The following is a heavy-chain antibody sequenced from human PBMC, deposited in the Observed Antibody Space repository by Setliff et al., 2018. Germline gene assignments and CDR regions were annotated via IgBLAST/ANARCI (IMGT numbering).Heavy chain of an antibody. Sequence: ASVKVSCKASGYTFTSYGISWVRQAPGQGLEWMGWISAYNGNTSYAQKFQGRVTMTRDTSTSTVYMELSSLRSENTAVYYCARDQGRRYCSGGSCAFFDYWGQGTLVTVSS. CDR3: ARDQGRRYCSGGSCAFFDY. CDR1: GYTFTSYG. CDR2: ISAYNGNT. J-gene: IGHJ4*02. V-gene: IGHV1-18*01. D-gene: IGHD2-15*01.